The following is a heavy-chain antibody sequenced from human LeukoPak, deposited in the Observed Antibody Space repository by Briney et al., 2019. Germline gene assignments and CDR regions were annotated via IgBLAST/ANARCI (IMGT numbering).Heavy chain of an antibody. V-gene: IGHV1-2*06. CDR2: INPNSGGT. Sequence: ASVKVSCKASGYTFTGYYMHWVRQAPGQGLEWMGRINPNSGGTNYAQKFQGRVTMTRDTSISTAYMELSRLRSDDTAVYNCARGGVVIDYYYYGMDVWGQGTTVTVSS. D-gene: IGHD3-3*01. CDR1: GYTFTGYY. CDR3: ARGGVVIDYYYYGMDV. J-gene: IGHJ6*02.